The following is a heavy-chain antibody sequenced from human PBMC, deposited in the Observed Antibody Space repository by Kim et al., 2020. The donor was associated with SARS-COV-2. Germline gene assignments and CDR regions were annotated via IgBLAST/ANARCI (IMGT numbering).Heavy chain of an antibody. D-gene: IGHD1-1*01. J-gene: IGHJ4*02. V-gene: IGHV1-69*01. CDR3: AREGRDGYNFLDY. Sequence: YAQKFQGRVTITADESTSTAYMELSSLRSEDTAVYYCAREGRDGYNFLDYWGQGTLVTVSS.